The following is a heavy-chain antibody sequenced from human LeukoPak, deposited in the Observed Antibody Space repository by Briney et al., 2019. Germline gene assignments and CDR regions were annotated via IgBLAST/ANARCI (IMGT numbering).Heavy chain of an antibody. CDR3: ARSIVVVPEHKNLYAQNYFDY. V-gene: IGHV4-30-2*01. CDR2: IYHSGSGST. J-gene: IGHJ4*02. D-gene: IGHD2-2*01. CDR1: GGSISSGGHS. Sequence: SETLSLTCAVSGGSISSGGHSWSWIRQPPGKGLEWIGYIYHSGSGSTYCNPSLKSRVTISIDKSKNQFSLKLSSVTAADTAVYYCARSIVVVPEHKNLYAQNYFDYWGQGTLVTVSS.